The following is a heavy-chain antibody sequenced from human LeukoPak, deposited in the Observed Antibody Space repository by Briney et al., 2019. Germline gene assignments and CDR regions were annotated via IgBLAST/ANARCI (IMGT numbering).Heavy chain of an antibody. CDR1: GYTFTSYA. CDR3: ATDPGGIVGATAPFDI. D-gene: IGHD1-26*01. V-gene: IGHV1-3*01. J-gene: IGHJ3*02. CDR2: INAGNGNT. Sequence: ASVKVSCKASGYTFTSYAMHWVRQAPGQRLEWMGWINAGNGNTKYSQKFQGRVTITRDTSASTAYMELSSLRSEDTAVYYCATDPGGIVGATAPFDIWGQGTMVTVSS.